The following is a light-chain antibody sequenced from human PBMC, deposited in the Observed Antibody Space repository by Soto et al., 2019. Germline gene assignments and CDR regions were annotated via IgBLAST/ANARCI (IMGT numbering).Light chain of an antibody. J-gene: IGKJ1*01. CDR2: GAS. CDR1: QSVSSY. CDR3: QQYGSSLWT. Sequence: EIVLTQSPATLSLSPVERATLSCTASQSVSSYLAWYQQKPGQAPRLLIYGASSRATGIPDRFSGSGYGTDFNLTISRLETEDFAVYYCQQYGSSLWTFGQGTKVDIK. V-gene: IGKV3-20*01.